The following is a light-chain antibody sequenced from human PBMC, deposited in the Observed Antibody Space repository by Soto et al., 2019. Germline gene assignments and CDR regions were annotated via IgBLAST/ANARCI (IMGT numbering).Light chain of an antibody. J-gene: IGKJ1*01. CDR3: LQNYNYPWT. V-gene: IGKV1-6*01. Sequence: AIQMTQSPSSLSASVGDRVTITCRASQAIKNFLAWYQQRPGKAPELLIYAASALHAGVPSRFXXXGSGTDFTLTISSLQPEDLATYYCLQNYNYPWTFGQGTKVEIK. CDR1: QAIKNF. CDR2: AAS.